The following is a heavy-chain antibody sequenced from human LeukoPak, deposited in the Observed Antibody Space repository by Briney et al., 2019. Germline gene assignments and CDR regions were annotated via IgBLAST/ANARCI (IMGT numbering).Heavy chain of an antibody. CDR1: GFTFSSYG. J-gene: IGHJ6*02. D-gene: IGHD2-2*01. CDR3: ARGGGPPDIVVVPALYGMDV. CDR2: IWYDGSNK. Sequence: PGGSLRLSCAASGFTFSSYGMHWVRQAPGKGLEWVAVIWYDGSNKYYADSMKGRFTISRDNSKNTLYLQMNSLRAEGTAVYYCARGGGPPDIVVVPALYGMDVWGQGTTVTVSS. V-gene: IGHV3-33*01.